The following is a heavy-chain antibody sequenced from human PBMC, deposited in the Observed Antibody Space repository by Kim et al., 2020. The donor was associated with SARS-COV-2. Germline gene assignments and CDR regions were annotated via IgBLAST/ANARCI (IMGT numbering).Heavy chain of an antibody. CDR1: GFTFSSYA. V-gene: IGHV3-23*01. D-gene: IGHD3-10*01. CDR2: ISGSGGST. CDR3: AKDWGGGWFGESVDY. J-gene: IGHJ4*02. Sequence: GGSLRLSCAASGFTFSSYAMSWVRQAPGKGLEWVSAISGSGGSTYYADSVKGRFTISRDNSKNTLYLQMNSLRAEDTAVYYCAKDWGGGWFGESVDYWGQGTLVTVSS.